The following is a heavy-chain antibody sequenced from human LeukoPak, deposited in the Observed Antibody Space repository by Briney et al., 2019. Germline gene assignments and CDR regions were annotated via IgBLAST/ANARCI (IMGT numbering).Heavy chain of an antibody. CDR1: GFTFNRYT. J-gene: IGHJ3*02. CDR3: ARANIVVVPAAISLYTFDI. D-gene: IGHD2-2*01. CDR2: ISYDGSKT. V-gene: IGHV3-30*01. Sequence: GRSLRLSCAASGFTFNRYTVDWVRQAPGKGLEWVADISYDGSKTYYADSVKGRFTISRDNSKNTLYLQMNSLRAEDTAVYYCARANIVVVPAAISLYTFDIWGQGTMATVSS.